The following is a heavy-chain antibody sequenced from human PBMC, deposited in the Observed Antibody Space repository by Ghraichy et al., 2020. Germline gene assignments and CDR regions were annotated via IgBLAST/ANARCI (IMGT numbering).Heavy chain of an antibody. CDR2: ISGSSTTI. V-gene: IGHV3-48*01. D-gene: IGHD4/OR15-4a*01. CDR3: ARDSGRGGADDY. Sequence: VSYISGSSTTIFYSDSVKGRFTVFRDNAKKSLYLQMDSLRAEDTAVYYCARDSGRGGADDYWGQGTLVTVSS. J-gene: IGHJ4*02.